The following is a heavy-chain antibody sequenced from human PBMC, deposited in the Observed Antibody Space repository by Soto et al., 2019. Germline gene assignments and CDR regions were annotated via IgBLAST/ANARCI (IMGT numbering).Heavy chain of an antibody. CDR1: GGTFSTYA. J-gene: IGHJ4*02. CDR3: AREYVSVASAGQFYFDS. V-gene: IGHV1-69*13. CDR2: IIPIFGTA. D-gene: IGHD6-13*01. Sequence: SVKVSCKPSGGTFSTYAINWVRQAPGQGLEWMGGIIPIFGTANYAQKFQGRVTITADESTSTAYMEVSSLRSEDTAVYYCAREYVSVASAGQFYFDSWGQGTLVTVSS.